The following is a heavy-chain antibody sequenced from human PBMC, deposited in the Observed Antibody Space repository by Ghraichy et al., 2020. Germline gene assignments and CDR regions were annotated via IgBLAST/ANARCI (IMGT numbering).Heavy chain of an antibody. J-gene: IGHJ5*02. Sequence: GGSLRLSCAASGFTFSDYHMNWFRQAPGKGLEWVLFISTSGSTIYDADSVNGRFTISRDNAKSSLYLQMNSLRAEDTAVYYCARESHLGWFDPWGQGTLVTVAS. D-gene: IGHD3-16*01. CDR2: ISTSGSTI. CDR1: GFTFSDYH. V-gene: IGHV3-11*01. CDR3: ARESHLGWFDP.